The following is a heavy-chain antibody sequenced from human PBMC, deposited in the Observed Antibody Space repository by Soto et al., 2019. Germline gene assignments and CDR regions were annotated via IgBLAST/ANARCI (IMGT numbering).Heavy chain of an antibody. CDR2: IRGSRGST. J-gene: IGHJ4*02. Sequence: EVQLLESGGGLVQPGGSLRLSCAASGFTFSSYAMSWVRQAPGKGLEWVSAIRGSRGSTDYADSVKGRFTISRDNSKNTLYLQMDSLRAEDSAVYYCAKDFLPWGSGIRYFDYWGQGTLVTVSS. CDR3: AKDFLPWGSGIRYFDY. V-gene: IGHV3-23*01. CDR1: GFTFSSYA. D-gene: IGHD3-10*01.